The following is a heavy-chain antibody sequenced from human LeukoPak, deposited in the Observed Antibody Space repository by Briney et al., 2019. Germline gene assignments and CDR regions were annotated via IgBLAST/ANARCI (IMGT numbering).Heavy chain of an antibody. Sequence: ASVKVSCKASGYTFTSYYMHWVRQAPGQGLEWMGRINPNSGGTNYAQKFQGRVTMTRDTSISTAYMELSRLRSDDTAVYYCARDLGYSYGPWFDPWGQGTLVTVSS. D-gene: IGHD5-18*01. V-gene: IGHV1-2*06. CDR3: ARDLGYSYGPWFDP. CDR2: INPNSGGT. J-gene: IGHJ5*02. CDR1: GYTFTSYY.